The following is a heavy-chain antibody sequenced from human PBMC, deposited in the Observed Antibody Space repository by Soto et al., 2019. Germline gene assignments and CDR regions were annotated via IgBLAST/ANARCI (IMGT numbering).Heavy chain of an antibody. CDR3: ASSSGNNYGVGTNYYFDY. D-gene: IGHD1-26*01. V-gene: IGHV1-69*06. Sequence: QVQLVQSGAEVKKPGSPVKVSCKTSGGTFSTYSIVWVRQAPGEGLEWMGGIIPIFGTANYAQKFQDRVTITADKSTKTALMELSSLKSEDTAMYYCASSSGNNYGVGTNYYFDYWGQGTLVTVSS. J-gene: IGHJ4*02. CDR2: IIPIFGTA. CDR1: GGTFSTYS.